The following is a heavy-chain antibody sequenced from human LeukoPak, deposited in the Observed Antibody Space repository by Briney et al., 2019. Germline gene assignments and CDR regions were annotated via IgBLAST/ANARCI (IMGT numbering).Heavy chain of an antibody. CDR2: INAGNENT. CDR1: GYTFSRYG. CDR3: ARDLYGDYFDY. J-gene: IGHJ4*02. Sequence: ASVKVSCKASGYTFSRYGMHWVRQAPGQRLEWTGWINAGNENTKYSQKFQGRVSITRDTSASTAYMELSSLTSEDTAVYYCARDLYGDYFDYWGQGTLVTVSS. D-gene: IGHD3-16*01. V-gene: IGHV1-3*01.